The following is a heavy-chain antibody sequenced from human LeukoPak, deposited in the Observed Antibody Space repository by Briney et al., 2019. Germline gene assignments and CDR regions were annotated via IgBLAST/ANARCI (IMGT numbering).Heavy chain of an antibody. Sequence: GGSLRLSCASSGFTFSSYAMSWVRQLPGKGLEWVSTVTGTGGGTYYADSVKGRFTISRDNSKNTLSLQMNSLRAEDTALYYCAKDWGYASGTYYTSWGQGTLVTVSS. V-gene: IGHV3-23*01. CDR1: GFTFSSYA. CDR3: AKDWGYASGTYYTS. J-gene: IGHJ5*02. D-gene: IGHD3-10*01. CDR2: VTGTGGGT.